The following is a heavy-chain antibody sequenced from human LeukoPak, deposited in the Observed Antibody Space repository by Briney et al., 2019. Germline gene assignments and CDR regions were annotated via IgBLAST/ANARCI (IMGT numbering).Heavy chain of an antibody. CDR2: IDHSGST. J-gene: IGHJ6*02. Sequence: SETLSLTCAVYGGSFSGYYWNWIRQPPGKGLEWTGEIDHSGSTSYNPSLKSRLTMSVDTSKNQLSLKLSSVTAADTAVYYCTRLRAFYYSGIDVWGQGTTVTVSS. CDR1: GGSFSGYY. V-gene: IGHV4-34*01. CDR3: TRLRAFYYSGIDV.